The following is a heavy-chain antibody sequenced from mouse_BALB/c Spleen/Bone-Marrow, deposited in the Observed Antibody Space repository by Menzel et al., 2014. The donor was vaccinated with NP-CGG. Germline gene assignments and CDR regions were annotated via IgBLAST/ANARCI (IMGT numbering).Heavy chain of an antibody. CDR2: INPYNGAT. V-gene: IGHV1-31*01. Sequence: EVQLQQSGPELVKPGASVKISCKASGYSFTGYYMHWVKQSHVKSLEWIGRINPYNGATSYNQNFKDEASLTVDKSSSTAYMELHSLTSEDSAVYYCASNYYGYAMDYWGQGTSVTVSS. CDR3: ASNYYGYAMDY. D-gene: IGHD1-1*01. CDR1: GYSFTGYY. J-gene: IGHJ4*01.